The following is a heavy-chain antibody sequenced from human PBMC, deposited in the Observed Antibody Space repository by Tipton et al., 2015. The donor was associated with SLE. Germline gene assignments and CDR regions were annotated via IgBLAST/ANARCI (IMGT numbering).Heavy chain of an antibody. V-gene: IGHV4-34*01. J-gene: IGHJ4*02. CDR1: GGSFSGYY. CDR2: ITLSGGT. Sequence: GLVKPSETLSLTCAVNGGSFSGYYWSWIRQPPGKGLEWIGEITLSGGTNYNPSLKSRVTISVDTSKNQFSLRLTSVTAADTAVYYCARWRKHYHDGTGYYLFDSWGQGALVIVSS. CDR3: ARWRKHYHDGTGYYLFDS. D-gene: IGHD3-22*01.